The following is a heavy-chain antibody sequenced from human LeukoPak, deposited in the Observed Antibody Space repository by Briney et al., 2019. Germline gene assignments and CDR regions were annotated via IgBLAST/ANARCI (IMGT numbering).Heavy chain of an antibody. D-gene: IGHD6-19*01. J-gene: IGHJ4*02. CDR2: VGGSGSDT. V-gene: IGHV3-23*01. CDR3: AKRAPPGTAVGVPYYFDH. Sequence: RGSLRLSCAASGFTFNSYAMSWFRQAPGTGLEWVSTVGGSGSDTFYADSVKGRFTISRDNSNNAVYLQMNSLRAEDTALYYCAKRAPPGTAVGVPYYFDHWGQGTLVTVSS. CDR1: GFTFNSYA.